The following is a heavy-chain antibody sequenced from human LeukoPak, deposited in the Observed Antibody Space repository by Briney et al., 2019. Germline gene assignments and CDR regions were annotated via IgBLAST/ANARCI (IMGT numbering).Heavy chain of an antibody. CDR2: ISSSSSYI. D-gene: IGHD3-3*01. J-gene: IGHJ4*02. CDR3: AKEQGEDFWSGSVFDY. V-gene: IGHV3-21*04. CDR1: GFTFSSYS. Sequence: PGGSLRLSCAASGFTFSSYSMNWVRQAPGKGLEWVSSISSSSSYIYYADSVKGRFTVSRDNSKNTLYLQMNSLRAEDTAVYYCAKEQGEDFWSGSVFDYWGQGTLVTVSS.